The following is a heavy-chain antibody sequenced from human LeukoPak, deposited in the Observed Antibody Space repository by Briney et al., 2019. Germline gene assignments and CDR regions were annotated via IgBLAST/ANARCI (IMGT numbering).Heavy chain of an antibody. CDR3: AWSGGGTVTASFDY. CDR2: TSAYNGNT. J-gene: IGHJ4*02. Sequence: ASVKVSCKASGYTFTSYGISWVRQAPGQGLEWMGWTSAYNGNTNYAQKLQGRVTMTTDTSTSTAYMELRSLRSDDTAVYYCAWSGGGTVTASFDYWGQGTLVTVSS. CDR1: GYTFTSYG. D-gene: IGHD4-17*01. V-gene: IGHV1-18*01.